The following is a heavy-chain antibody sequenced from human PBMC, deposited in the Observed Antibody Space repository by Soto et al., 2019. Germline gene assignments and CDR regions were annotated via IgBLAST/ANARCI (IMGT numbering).Heavy chain of an antibody. J-gene: IGHJ4*02. Sequence: QVQLVQSGAEVKKPGASVKVSCKTSGYTFTSYHISWVRQAPGQGLDWMGWISAYNTNTNYAQKFXGRVTMTTDALTRTAYMELRSLRSDDPAVYYRARDTPPTDYWGQGTLVTVSS. V-gene: IGHV1-18*01. CDR2: ISAYNTNT. CDR3: ARDTPPTDY. CDR1: GYTFTSYH.